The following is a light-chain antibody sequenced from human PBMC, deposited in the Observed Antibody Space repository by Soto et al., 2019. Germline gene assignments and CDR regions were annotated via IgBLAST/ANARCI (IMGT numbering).Light chain of an antibody. CDR3: QQYGASPFT. V-gene: IGKV3-20*01. J-gene: IGKJ1*01. CDR1: QSVSSSH. CDR2: DTS. Sequence: EVELTQSPGTLYLSPGERATLSCRASQSVSSSHLAWYQQKRGQAPRLLIYDTSTRATGIPDRFSGSGSGTEFTLTIRSLEAEDFAVYYCQQYGASPFTFGQGTKVEVK.